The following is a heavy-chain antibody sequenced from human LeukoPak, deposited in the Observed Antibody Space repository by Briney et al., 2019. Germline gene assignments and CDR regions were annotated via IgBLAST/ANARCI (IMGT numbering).Heavy chain of an antibody. D-gene: IGHD1-26*01. CDR2: INSDGSST. CDR1: GFTFSSYW. CDR3: ARGLQWEPDAFDI. V-gene: IGHV3-74*01. Sequence: GGSLRLSCAASGFTFSSYWMHWVRQAPGKGLVWVSRINSDGSSTSYADSVKGRFTISRDNSKNTLYLQMNSLRAEDTAVYYCARGLQWEPDAFDIWGQGTMVTVSS. J-gene: IGHJ3*02.